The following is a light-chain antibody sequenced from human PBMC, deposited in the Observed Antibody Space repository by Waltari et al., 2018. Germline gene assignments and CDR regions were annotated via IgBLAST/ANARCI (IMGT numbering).Light chain of an antibody. J-gene: IGKJ1*01. CDR3: LQDYIYPWT. V-gene: IGKV1-5*01. CDR1: QSISSW. CDR2: AAS. Sequence: DIQVTQSPSTLSASLGDRVTITCRASQSISSWLAWYQQKPGKAPKILIYAASSLQSGVPTRFSGSGSGTDFTLTISSLQPDDFATYYCLQDYIYPWTFGQGTKVEIK.